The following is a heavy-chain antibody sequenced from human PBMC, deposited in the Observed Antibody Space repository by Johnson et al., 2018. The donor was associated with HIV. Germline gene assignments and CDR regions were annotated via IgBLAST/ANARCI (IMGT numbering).Heavy chain of an antibody. V-gene: IGHV3-30*02. CDR3: TTDHYFLDALDI. CDR2: KRYDGRNK. J-gene: IGHJ3*02. D-gene: IGHD2/OR15-2a*01. Sequence: QLVESGGGVVQPGGSLRLSCAASGFTFSTFGMHWVRQAPGKGLEWVSFKRYDGRNKYYADFVKGRFTISRDNAKNSLYLQMNSLRAEDTAVYYCTTDHYFLDALDIWGQGTMVTVSS. CDR1: GFTFSTFG.